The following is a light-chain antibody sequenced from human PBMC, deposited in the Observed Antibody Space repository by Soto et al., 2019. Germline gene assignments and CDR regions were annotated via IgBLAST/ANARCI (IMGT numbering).Light chain of an antibody. V-gene: IGKV3-20*01. J-gene: IGKJ3*01. Sequence: EIVLTQSPGTLSLSPGERATLSCTASQSVAGNFLAWYQQRPGQAPRLLISAASSSATAIPDRFSGSGSGTEFTLTISRLEPDDSAVYFCQQYGNSPLTFGPGTKLNIK. CDR3: QQYGNSPLT. CDR1: QSVAGNF. CDR2: AAS.